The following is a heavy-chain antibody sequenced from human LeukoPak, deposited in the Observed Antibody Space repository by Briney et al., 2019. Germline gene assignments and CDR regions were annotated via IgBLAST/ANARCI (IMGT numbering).Heavy chain of an antibody. CDR2: IYYSGST. V-gene: IGHV4-59*01. CDR3: ARNIGSDYYDSSGYSLDAFDI. CDR1: GGSISSYY. J-gene: IGHJ3*02. Sequence: PSETLSLTCTVSGGSISSYYWSWIRQPPGKGLEWIGYIYYSGSTNYNPSLESRVTISVGTSKNQFSLKLSSVTAADTAVYYCARNIGSDYYDSSGYSLDAFDIWGQGTMVTVSS. D-gene: IGHD3-22*01.